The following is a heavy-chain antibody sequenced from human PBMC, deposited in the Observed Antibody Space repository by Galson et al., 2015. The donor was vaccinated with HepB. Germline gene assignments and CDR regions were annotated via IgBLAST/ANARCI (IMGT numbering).Heavy chain of an antibody. V-gene: IGHV1-69*04. CDR2: LIPIIGIP. CDR3: ARDYYGRQRAPWGSLYYQGMDV. Sequence: SVKVSCKASGGTFSSDAISWVRQAPGQGLEWMGRLIPIIGIPNYAQKFQDRVTVTADKSTSTIYMKLDSLRSEDTAVYYCARDYYGRQRAPWGSLYYQGMDVWGQGTTVTVSS. J-gene: IGHJ6*02. D-gene: IGHD3-10*01. CDR1: GGTFSSDA.